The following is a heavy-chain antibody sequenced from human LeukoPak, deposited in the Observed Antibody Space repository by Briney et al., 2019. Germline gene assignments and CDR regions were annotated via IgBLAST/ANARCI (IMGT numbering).Heavy chain of an antibody. CDR1: SGSISSSSYY. V-gene: IGHV4-39*07. CDR2: IYYSGST. CDR3: ARARQQKVREAFDI. D-gene: IGHD3-10*01. Sequence: PSETLSLTCTVSSGSISSSSYYWGWIRQPPGKGLEWIGSIYYSGSTYYNPSLKSRVTISVDTSKNQFSLKLSSVTAADTAVYYCARARQQKVREAFDIWGQGTMVTVSS. J-gene: IGHJ3*02.